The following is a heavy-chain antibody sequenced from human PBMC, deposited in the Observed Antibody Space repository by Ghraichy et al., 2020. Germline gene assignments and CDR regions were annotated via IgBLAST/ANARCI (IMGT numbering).Heavy chain of an antibody. CDR1: GFTFSDYY. J-gene: IGHJ6*02. CDR2: ISSSGSTI. V-gene: IGHV3-11*01. D-gene: IGHD6-13*01. Sequence: LTCAASGFTFSDYYMSWIRQAPGKGLEWVSYISSSGSTIYYADSVKGRFTISRDNAKNSLYLQMNSLRAEDTAVYYCARDFGTGTAAAGYYYYGMDVWGQGTTVTVSS. CDR3: ARDFGTGTAAAGYYYYGMDV.